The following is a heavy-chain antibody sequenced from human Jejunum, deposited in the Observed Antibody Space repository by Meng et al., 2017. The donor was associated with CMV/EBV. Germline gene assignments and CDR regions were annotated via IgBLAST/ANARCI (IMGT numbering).Heavy chain of an antibody. CDR1: TSYG. CDR3: ARDRVGRGAANAYLYGMDV. CDR2: IYAYNGNT. Sequence: TSYGISWVRQAPGQGLEWMGWIYAYNGNTNYAQKLQGRVTMTTDTSTNTAYMELGSLRSDDTAVYYCARDRVGRGAANAYLYGMDVWGQGTTVTSP. V-gene: IGHV1-18*01. D-gene: IGHD1-26*01. J-gene: IGHJ6*02.